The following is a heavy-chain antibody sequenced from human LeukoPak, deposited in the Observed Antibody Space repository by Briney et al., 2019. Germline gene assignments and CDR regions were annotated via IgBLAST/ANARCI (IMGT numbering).Heavy chain of an antibody. CDR1: RFTFSSYD. Sequence: GGSLRLSCAASRFTFSSYDMHWVRQAPGKGLEWVAVISYDGSNKYYADSVKGRFTISRDNSKNTLYLQMNSLRAEDTAVYYCARQDSSGYYPSLDAWGKGTTVTVSS. CDR2: ISYDGSNK. V-gene: IGHV3-30*19. D-gene: IGHD3-22*01. J-gene: IGHJ6*04. CDR3: ARQDSSGYYPSLDA.